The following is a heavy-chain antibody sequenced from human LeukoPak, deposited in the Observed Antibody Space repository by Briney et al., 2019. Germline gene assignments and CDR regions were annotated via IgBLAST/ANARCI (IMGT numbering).Heavy chain of an antibody. CDR1: GYTFTGYY. V-gene: IGHV1-2*02. D-gene: IGHD2-2*02. Sequence: ASVKVSCKASGYTFTGYYMHWVRQAPGQGLEWTGWINPNSGGTNYAQKFQDRVTMTRDTSISTAYMELSRLRSDDTAVYYCARGRGCSSTSCYTNWFDPWGQGTLVTVSS. J-gene: IGHJ5*02. CDR3: ARGRGCSSTSCYTNWFDP. CDR2: INPNSGGT.